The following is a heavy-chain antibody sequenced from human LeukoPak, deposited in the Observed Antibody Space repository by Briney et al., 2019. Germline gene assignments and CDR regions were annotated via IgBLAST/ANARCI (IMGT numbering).Heavy chain of an antibody. CDR3: ARGAEWELFPDH. CDR2: INPNNGAT. D-gene: IGHD1-26*01. V-gene: IGHV1-2*02. CDR1: GYTFTRYQ. J-gene: IGHJ5*02. Sequence: ASVKVSCKASGYTFTRYQIHWVRQAPGQGLEWMGWINPNNGATKNAQIFQGRVTLTRDTSINTVYMELSRLTSNDTALYYCARGAEWELFPDHWGQGTLVTVS.